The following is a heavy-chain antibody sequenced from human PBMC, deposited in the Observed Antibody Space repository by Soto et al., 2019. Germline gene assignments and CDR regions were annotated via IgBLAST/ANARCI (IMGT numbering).Heavy chain of an antibody. D-gene: IGHD3-16*01. J-gene: IGHJ6*02. CDR3: AMVDVYVTPSPQDV. CDR2: IKKYNGNT. CDR1: GYTFTRYG. V-gene: IGHV1-18*01. Sequence: QVQLVQSEAEVKNPGASVKVSCKASGYTFTRYGIGWARQAPGQWLEWMGWIKKYNGNTNYAQNVQGRVTLTTDTSTRTAYMELRSLRSNDTAIYYCAMVDVYVTPSPQDVWGQGTTVIVSS.